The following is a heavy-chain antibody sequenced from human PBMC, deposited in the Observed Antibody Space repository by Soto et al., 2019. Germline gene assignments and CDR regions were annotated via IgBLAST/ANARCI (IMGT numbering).Heavy chain of an antibody. CDR1: GSSFSDYY. D-gene: IGHD2-21*01. CDR2: VDPGDGET. Sequence: EVQLVQSGAEVKRPGTTVKISCKVSGSSFSDYYIHWVQQAPGKGFQWMGLVDPGDGETKYAEKFQGRLTITADASTNTVYMQLSSLRSEDTAMYYCATFRHTITIVVIPSAVGNWFDPWGQGTLVTVSS. J-gene: IGHJ5*02. V-gene: IGHV1-69-2*01. CDR3: ATFRHTITIVVIPSAVGNWFDP.